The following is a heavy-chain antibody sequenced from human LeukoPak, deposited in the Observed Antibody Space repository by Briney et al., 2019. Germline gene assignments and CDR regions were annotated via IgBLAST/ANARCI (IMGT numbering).Heavy chain of an antibody. Sequence: GGSLRLSCAASGFTFSDYYMSWIRQAPGKGLEWVSYISSSGSTIYYADSVKGRFTISRDNAKNSLYLQMNSLRAEDMAVYYCARAGWANYYYMDVWGKGTTVTVSS. J-gene: IGHJ6*03. CDR1: GFTFSDYY. CDR3: ARAGWANYYYMDV. CDR2: ISSSGSTI. D-gene: IGHD1-26*01. V-gene: IGHV3-11*04.